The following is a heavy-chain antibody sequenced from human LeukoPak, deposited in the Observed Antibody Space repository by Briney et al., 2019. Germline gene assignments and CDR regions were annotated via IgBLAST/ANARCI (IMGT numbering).Heavy chain of an antibody. CDR2: IWYDGSNK. CDR1: GFTFSSYG. Sequence: GGSLRLSCAASGFTFSSYGMHWVRQAPGKGLEWVAVIWYDGSNKYYADSVKGRFTISRDNSKNTLYLQMNSLRAEDTAVYYCAKDLFRYYDFWSGYYIDYWGQGTLVTVS. CDR3: AKDLFRYYDFWSGYYIDY. V-gene: IGHV3-30*02. J-gene: IGHJ4*02. D-gene: IGHD3-3*01.